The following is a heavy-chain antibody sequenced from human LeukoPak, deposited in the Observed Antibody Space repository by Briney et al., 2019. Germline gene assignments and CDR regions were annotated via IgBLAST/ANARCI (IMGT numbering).Heavy chain of an antibody. CDR3: ARGAGSGYSYGYVFDY. Sequence: SVKVSCKASGGTFSSYAMSWVRQAPGQGLEWMGGIIPIFGTANYAQKFQGRVTITADESTSTAYMELSSLRSEDTAVYYCARGAGSGYSYGYVFDYWGQGTLVTVSS. CDR1: GGTFSSYA. V-gene: IGHV1-69*13. J-gene: IGHJ4*02. CDR2: IIPIFGTA. D-gene: IGHD5-18*01.